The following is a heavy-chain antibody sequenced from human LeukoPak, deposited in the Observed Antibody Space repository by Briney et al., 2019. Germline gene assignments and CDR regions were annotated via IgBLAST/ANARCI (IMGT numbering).Heavy chain of an antibody. J-gene: IGHJ6*02. D-gene: IGHD2-15*01. CDR2: INTNTGNP. Sequence: GASVTVSCTASGYTFTSYAMNWVRQAPGQGLEWMGWINTNTGNPTYAQGFTGRFVFSLDTSVSTAYLQISSLKAEDTAVYYCARGGQLLLGGWDYYYGMDVWGQGTTVTVSS. V-gene: IGHV7-4-1*02. CDR1: GYTFTSYA. CDR3: ARGGQLLLGGWDYYYGMDV.